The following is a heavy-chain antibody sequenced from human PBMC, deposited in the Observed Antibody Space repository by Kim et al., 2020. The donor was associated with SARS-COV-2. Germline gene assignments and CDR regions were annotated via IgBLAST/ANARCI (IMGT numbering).Heavy chain of an antibody. D-gene: IGHD2-2*01. Sequence: GGSLRLSCAASGFTFSSYAMHWVRQAPGKGLEWVAVISYDGSNKYYADSVKGRFTISRDNSKNTLYLQMNSLRAEDTAVYYCARWCSSTSCPLDYWGQGTLVTVSS. J-gene: IGHJ4*02. CDR3: ARWCSSTSCPLDY. CDR2: ISYDGSNK. CDR1: GFTFSSYA. V-gene: IGHV3-30-3*01.